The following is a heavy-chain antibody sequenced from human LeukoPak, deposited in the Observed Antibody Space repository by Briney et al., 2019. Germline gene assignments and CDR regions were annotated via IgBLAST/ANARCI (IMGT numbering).Heavy chain of an antibody. D-gene: IGHD6-13*01. J-gene: IGHJ3*02. CDR1: GFTFSSYA. CDR2: IGGSGVNT. CDR3: AREYSSSGDAFDI. V-gene: IGHV3-23*01. Sequence: GGSLRLSCAASGFTFSSYAMSWVRQAPGKGLEWVSAIGGSGVNTYYADSAKGRFTISRDNSKNTLYLQMNSLRAEDTAVYYCAREYSSSGDAFDIWGQGTMVTVSS.